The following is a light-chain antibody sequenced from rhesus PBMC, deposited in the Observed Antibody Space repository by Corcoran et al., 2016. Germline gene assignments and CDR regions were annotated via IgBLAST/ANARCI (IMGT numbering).Light chain of an antibody. CDR3: QQYNNWLT. CDR1: QSVSSY. J-gene: IGKJ4*01. V-gene: IGKV3S9*01. Sequence: EIVMTQSPATLSLSPGERATLSCRASQSVSSYVAWYQQKPEQAPRLLISGASSRATGIPDRFSGSGSGTDFTLIISSLEPEDVGVYYCQQYNNWLTFGGGTKVEIK. CDR2: GAS.